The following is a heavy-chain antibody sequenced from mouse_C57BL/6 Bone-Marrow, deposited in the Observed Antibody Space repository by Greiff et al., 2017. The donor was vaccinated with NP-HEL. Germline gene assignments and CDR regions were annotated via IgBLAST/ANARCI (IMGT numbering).Heavy chain of an antibody. D-gene: IGHD2-5*01. Sequence: EVKLVESGGGLVQPGGSMKLSCVASGFTFSNYWMNLVRQSPEPGLEWVAHISLKSDNYATHYAESGKGRFTITRDDSKSSVYQQMNNLRAEDTGIYYCTYYSNYLDYWGQGTTLTGSS. CDR2: ISLKSDNYAT. J-gene: IGHJ2*01. CDR1: GFTFSNYW. V-gene: IGHV6-3*01. CDR3: TYYSNYLDY.